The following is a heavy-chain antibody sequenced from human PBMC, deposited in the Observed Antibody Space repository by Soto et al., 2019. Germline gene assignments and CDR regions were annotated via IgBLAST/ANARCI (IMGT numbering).Heavy chain of an antibody. Sequence: QVQLQESGPGLVKPSETLSLTCTVSGGSVSSGCYYWSWIRQPPGKGLEWIGYIYYSGSTNYNPSLKSRVTISVDTSKNQFSLKLSSVTAADTAVYYCARIAAPRYYFDYWGQGTLVTVSS. D-gene: IGHD6-13*01. CDR3: ARIAAPRYYFDY. CDR2: IYYSGST. CDR1: GGSVSSGCYY. J-gene: IGHJ4*02. V-gene: IGHV4-61*01.